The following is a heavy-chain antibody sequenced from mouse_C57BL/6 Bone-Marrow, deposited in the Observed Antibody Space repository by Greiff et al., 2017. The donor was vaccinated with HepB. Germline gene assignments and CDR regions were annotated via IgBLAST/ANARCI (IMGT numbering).Heavy chain of an antibody. J-gene: IGHJ3*01. V-gene: IGHV14-4*01. CDR3: TTCLLAY. CDR2: IDPENGDT. CDR1: GFNIKDDY. Sequence: DVQLQQSGAELVRPGASVKLSCTASGFNIKDDYMHWVKQRPEQGLEWIGWIDPENGDTDYASKFQGKATITADTSSNTAYLQLSSLTSEDTAVYYCTTCLLAYWGQGTLVTVSA. D-gene: IGHD2-10*01.